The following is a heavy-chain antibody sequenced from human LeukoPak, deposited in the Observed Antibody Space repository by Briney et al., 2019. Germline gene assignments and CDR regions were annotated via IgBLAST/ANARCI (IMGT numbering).Heavy chain of an antibody. J-gene: IGHJ4*02. V-gene: IGHV3-74*01. CDR3: AKDLGGLGLLWFGELSLGTY. CDR1: GFTFSSYW. D-gene: IGHD3-10*01. CDR2: INSDGSST. Sequence: PGGSLRLSCAASGFTFSSYWMHWVRQAPGKGLVWVSRINSDGSSTSYADSVKGRFTISRDNAKNTLYLQMNSLRAEDTAVYYCAKDLGGLGLLWFGELSLGTYWGQGTLVTVSS.